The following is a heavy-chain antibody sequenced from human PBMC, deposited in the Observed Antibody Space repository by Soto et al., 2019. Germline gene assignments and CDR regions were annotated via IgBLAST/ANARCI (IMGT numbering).Heavy chain of an antibody. CDR2: ISSYNGNT. Sequence: GAPVKGSCKASGYTFSSHGISWGRQAPGQGLGGVGWISSYNGNTNYAQKVQGRVTLTTDTSTSTTYMELRSLRSDDTAVYYCARGPRYCSTTTCFSGVTWFDPWGQGTLVTVSS. CDR1: GYTFSSHG. CDR3: ARGPRYCSTTTCFSGVTWFDP. D-gene: IGHD2-2*01. J-gene: IGHJ5*02. V-gene: IGHV1-18*04.